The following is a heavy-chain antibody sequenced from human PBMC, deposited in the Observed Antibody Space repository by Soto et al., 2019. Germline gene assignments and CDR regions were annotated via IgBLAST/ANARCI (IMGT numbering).Heavy chain of an antibody. CDR1: GYTFTSYA. Sequence: QVQLVQSGAEVKKPGASVKVSCKASGYTFTSYAMHWVRQAPGQRLEWMGWINAGNGNTKYSQKFQGRVTITRDTSASTANMKLSSLRSEDTAVYYCARDHHGSLIRWFDPWGQGTLVTVSS. CDR2: INAGNGNT. V-gene: IGHV1-3*01. CDR3: ARDHHGSLIRWFDP. D-gene: IGHD3-10*01. J-gene: IGHJ5*02.